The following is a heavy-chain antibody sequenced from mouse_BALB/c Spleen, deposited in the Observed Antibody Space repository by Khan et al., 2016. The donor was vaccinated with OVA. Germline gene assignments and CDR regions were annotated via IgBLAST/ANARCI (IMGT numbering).Heavy chain of an antibody. J-gene: IGHJ2*01. CDR2: INPTSGYT. Sequence: QVQLKQSGAELAKPGASVKMSCKASGYTFTSYWMHWIKQRPGQGLEWIGYINPTSGYTDYNQKFKDKATLTADKSSSTAYMQLSSLTSDDSSGYYCARDRMDYWGQGTALTVSS. CDR1: GYTFTSYW. V-gene: IGHV1-7*01. CDR3: ARDRMDY.